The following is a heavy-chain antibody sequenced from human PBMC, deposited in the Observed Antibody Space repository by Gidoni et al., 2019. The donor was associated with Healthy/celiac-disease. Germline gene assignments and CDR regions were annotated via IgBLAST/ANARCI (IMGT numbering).Heavy chain of an antibody. V-gene: IGHV2-5*02. J-gene: IGHJ4*02. D-gene: IGHD3-10*01. CDR2: LSWDDDK. CDR1: GFSLSTSGVG. CDR3: AHRGRVRGVDY. Sequence: QITLKVSAPTLVKLTQTLTLTCPFSGFSLSTSGVGVGWLRQPPGKALAWPALLSWDDDKRYSPSLKSRLTITKDTSKNQVVLTRTNMDPVDTATYYCAHRGRVRGVDYWGQGTLVTVSS.